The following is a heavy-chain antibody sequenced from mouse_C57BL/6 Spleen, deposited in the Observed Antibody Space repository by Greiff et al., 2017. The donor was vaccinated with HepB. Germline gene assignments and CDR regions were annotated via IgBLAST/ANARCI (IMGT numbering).Heavy chain of an antibody. CDR1: GYTFTDYN. CDR3: ARNGDYDGFAY. CDR2: INPNNGGT. D-gene: IGHD2-4*01. J-gene: IGHJ3*01. V-gene: IGHV1-18*01. Sequence: DVQLQESGPELVKPGASVKIPCKASGYTFTDYNMHWVKQSHGKSLEWIGDINPNNGGTNYNQKFKGKATLTVDKSSSTAYMELRSLTSEDTAVYYCARNGDYDGFAYWGQGTLVTVSA.